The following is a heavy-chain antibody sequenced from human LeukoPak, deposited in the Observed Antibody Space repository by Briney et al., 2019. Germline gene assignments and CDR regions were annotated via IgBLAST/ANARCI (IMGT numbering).Heavy chain of an antibody. D-gene: IGHD1-26*01. V-gene: IGHV7-4-1*02. CDR3: ARDGGSYFIDY. J-gene: IGHJ4*02. CDR1: GYSFNSQG. Sequence: GASVKVSCKASGYSFNSQGMNWVRQVPGQGLEWMGWINTHSGNPTYAQGFTGRFVFSLDTSVSTAYLQISSLKAEDTAVYYCARDGGSYFIDYWGQGTLVTVSS. CDR2: INTHSGNP.